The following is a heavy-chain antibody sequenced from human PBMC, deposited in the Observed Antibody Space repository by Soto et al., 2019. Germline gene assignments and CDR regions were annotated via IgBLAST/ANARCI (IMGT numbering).Heavy chain of an antibody. V-gene: IGHV1-18*01. D-gene: IGHD2-21*02. Sequence: ASVKVSCKASGDTFTSYGISWVRPAPGQGLEWMGGLSAYNGNTNYAQKLQGRVTMTTDTSTSTAYMELRSLRSDDTAVYYCARGREPYWGCDCYPDYGGQGTLVTVSS. CDR3: ARGREPYWGCDCYPDY. CDR2: LSAYNGNT. CDR1: GDTFTSYG. J-gene: IGHJ4*02.